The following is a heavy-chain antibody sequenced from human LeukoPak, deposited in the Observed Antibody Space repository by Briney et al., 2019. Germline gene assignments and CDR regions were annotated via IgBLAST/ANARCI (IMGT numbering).Heavy chain of an antibody. Sequence: ASVKVSCKASGYTFTNSDINWVRQATGQVLEWMGWMNPNSGNTGYAQKFQGRVTMTKNTSISTAYMELSSLRSEDTAVYYCAGGYYDNRGYYFDFWGQGTLVTVSS. CDR2: MNPNSGNT. CDR3: AGGYYDNRGYYFDF. V-gene: IGHV1-8*01. CDR1: GYTFTNSD. D-gene: IGHD3-22*01. J-gene: IGHJ4*02.